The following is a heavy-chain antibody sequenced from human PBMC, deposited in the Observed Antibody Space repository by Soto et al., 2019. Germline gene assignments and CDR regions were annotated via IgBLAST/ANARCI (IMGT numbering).Heavy chain of an antibody. D-gene: IGHD3-3*01. J-gene: IGHJ5*02. CDR3: ARDRAYDFWSGYGGSWFDP. CDR2: ISAYNGNT. V-gene: IGHV1-18*01. Sequence: ASVKVSCKASGYTFTSYGISWVRQAPGQGLEWMGWISAYNGNTNCAQKLQGRVTMTTDTSTSTAYMELRSLRSDDTAVYYCARDRAYDFWSGYGGSWFDPWGQGTQVTVSS. CDR1: GYTFTSYG.